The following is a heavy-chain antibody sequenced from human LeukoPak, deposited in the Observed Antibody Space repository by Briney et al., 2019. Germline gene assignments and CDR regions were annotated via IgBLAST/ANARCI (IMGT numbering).Heavy chain of an antibody. D-gene: IGHD6-13*01. CDR3: ARDSSSSWYIGFFDY. J-gene: IGHJ4*02. CDR2: IIPIFGTA. Sequence: SVRVSCKASGDTFSSYAISWVRQAPGQGLEWMGGIIPIFGTANYAQKFQGRVTITADESTSTAYMELSSLRSEDTAVYYCARDSSSSWYIGFFDYWGQGTLVTVSS. V-gene: IGHV1-69*13. CDR1: GDTFSSYA.